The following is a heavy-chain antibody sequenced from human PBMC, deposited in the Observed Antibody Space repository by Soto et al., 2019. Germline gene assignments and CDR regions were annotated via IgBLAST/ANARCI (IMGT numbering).Heavy chain of an antibody. CDR3: ARATYCGGDCYFFDY. Sequence: QVVQSGAEVKKPGASVKISCKASGNTFTIYYIHWVRQAPGQGLEWMGIINPSGDSTSYAQKVQGRVTMTRDTSTSTVYMDLSSLRSEDTAVYYCARATYCGGDCYFFDYWGQGTLVTVSS. V-gene: IGHV1-46*01. D-gene: IGHD2-21*02. CDR2: INPSGDST. CDR1: GNTFTIYY. J-gene: IGHJ4*02.